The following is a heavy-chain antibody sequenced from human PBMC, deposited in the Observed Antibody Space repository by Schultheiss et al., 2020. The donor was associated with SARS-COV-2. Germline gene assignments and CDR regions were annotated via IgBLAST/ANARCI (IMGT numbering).Heavy chain of an antibody. Sequence: GSLRLSCTVSGGSVSSGSYYWGWIRQPPGKGLEWIGSIYYSGSTYYNPSLKSRVTISVDTSKKQFSLKLSSVTAADTAMYYCARSFPDIVVAGFDYWGQGTLVTVSS. J-gene: IGHJ4*02. D-gene: IGHD6-19*01. V-gene: IGHV4-39*01. CDR1: GGSVSSGSYY. CDR2: IYYSGST. CDR3: ARSFPDIVVAGFDY.